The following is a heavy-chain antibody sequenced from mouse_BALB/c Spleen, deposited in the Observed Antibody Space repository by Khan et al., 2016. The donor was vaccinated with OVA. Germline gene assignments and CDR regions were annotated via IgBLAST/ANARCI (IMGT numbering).Heavy chain of an antibody. CDR1: GFSLTNYS. V-gene: IGHV2-2*02. J-gene: IGHJ3*01. D-gene: IGHD2-4*01. CDR3: ARMVYDYGRGALLAY. Sequence: QVQLKQSGPGLVQPSQSLSITCTVSGFSLTNYSVHWVRQSPGKGLEWLGVIWSAGSTAYNAAFISRLTIRKDNSRSQVFFKMNSLQPNDTAIYYCARMVYDYGRGALLAYCGQGTLVTVSA. CDR2: IWSAGST.